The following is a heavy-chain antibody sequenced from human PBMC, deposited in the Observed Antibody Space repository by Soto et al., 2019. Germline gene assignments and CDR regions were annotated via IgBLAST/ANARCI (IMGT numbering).Heavy chain of an antibody. CDR2: IYYSGST. V-gene: IGHV4-59*01. CDR3: ATGRRGSYYFDY. Sequence: SETLSLTCTVSGGSISSYYWSWIRQPPGKGLEWIGYIYYSGSTNYNPSLKSRVTISVDTSKKQFSLKLSSVTAADTAVYYCATGRRGSYYFDYWGQGTLVTVSS. CDR1: GGSISSYY. J-gene: IGHJ4*02. D-gene: IGHD1-26*01.